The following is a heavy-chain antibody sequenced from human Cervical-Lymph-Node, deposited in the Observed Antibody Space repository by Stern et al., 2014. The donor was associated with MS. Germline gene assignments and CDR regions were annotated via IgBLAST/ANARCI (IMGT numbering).Heavy chain of an antibody. Sequence: MQLVQSGAEVKKPGESLKISCEASGYLFDDYWIGWVRQMSGRGLELVAIIFPRDSNTRYSPSVQGQVTISADKSLSTDYLPWSSLKASDPAMYYCARSPATPSGYDRFDYWGQGALVTVSS. D-gene: IGHD5-12*01. CDR1: GYLFDDYW. J-gene: IGHJ4*02. V-gene: IGHV5-51*03. CDR3: ARSPATPSGYDRFDY. CDR2: IFPRDSNT.